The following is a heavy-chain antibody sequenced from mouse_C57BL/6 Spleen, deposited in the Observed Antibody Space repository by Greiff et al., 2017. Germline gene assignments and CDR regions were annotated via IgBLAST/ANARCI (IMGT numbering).Heavy chain of an antibody. D-gene: IGHD2-2*01. CDR2: INPSNGGT. V-gene: IGHV1-53*01. Sequence: QVQLQQPGTVLVKPGASVKLSCKVSGYTFTSYWMHWVKQRPGQGLEWIGNINPSNGGTNYNEKFKSKATLTVDKSSSTAYMQLSSLTSEDSAVYYCARSTRVTTGVSWFAYWGQGTLVTGSA. J-gene: IGHJ3*01. CDR1: GYTFTSYW. CDR3: ARSTRVTTGVSWFAY.